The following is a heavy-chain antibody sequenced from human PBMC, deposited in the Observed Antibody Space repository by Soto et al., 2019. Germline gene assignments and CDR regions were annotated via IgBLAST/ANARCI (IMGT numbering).Heavy chain of an antibody. J-gene: IGHJ5*02. V-gene: IGHV3-73*01. Sequence: GSLRLSCAVSGFIFSDSAIHWVRQASGKGLEWVGRIRGKVNGYETTYGASVKGRFTISRDDSASTAYLQMNSLKPEDTAVYYCARDSGYSSGWYPFDPWGQGTLVTISS. D-gene: IGHD6-19*01. CDR3: ARDSGYSSGWYPFDP. CDR1: GFIFSDSA. CDR2: IRGKVNGYET.